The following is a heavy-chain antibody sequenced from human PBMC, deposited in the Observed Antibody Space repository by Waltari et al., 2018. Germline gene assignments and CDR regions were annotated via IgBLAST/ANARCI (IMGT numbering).Heavy chain of an antibody. CDR3: AKDAFGNTYLDY. D-gene: IGHD3-10*01. J-gene: IGHJ4*02. Sequence: QVQLVESGGGVVQPGRSLRLSCAASGFTFSTFGMHWVRQAPGKGLGGGALVWFDGSQQYYADSVRGRFTISRDNSKRVLYLDMGSLRADDTAIYYCAKDAFGNTYLDYWGQGTLVTVSS. CDR2: VWFDGSQQ. V-gene: IGHV3-33*06. CDR1: GFTFSTFG.